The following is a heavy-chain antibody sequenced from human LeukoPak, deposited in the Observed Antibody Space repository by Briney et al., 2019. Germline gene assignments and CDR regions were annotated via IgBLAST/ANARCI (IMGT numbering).Heavy chain of an antibody. V-gene: IGHV3-11*01. CDR3: ARDSTPLEYSSGYYPDAFDI. CDR1: GFTFSDYY. Sequence: GGSLRLSCAASGFTFSDYYMSWIRQAPGKGLEWVSYISSSGSTIYYADSVKGRFTISRDNAKNSLYLQVNSLRAEDTAVYYCARDSTPLEYSSGYYPDAFDIWGQGTMVTVSS. CDR2: ISSSGSTI. D-gene: IGHD3-22*01. J-gene: IGHJ3*02.